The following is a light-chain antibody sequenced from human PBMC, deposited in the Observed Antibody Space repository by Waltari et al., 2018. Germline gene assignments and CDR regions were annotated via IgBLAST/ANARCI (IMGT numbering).Light chain of an antibody. CDR3: CSYAGGSTFV. V-gene: IGLV2-23*03. CDR2: EGV. J-gene: IGLJ1*01. Sequence: QSALTQPASVSGSPGQSITISCTGTRSAVRGYNLSSWYQQHPNKAPKLIIYEGVKRPLGVSNRFSGSKSGNTASLTISGLQAEDEADYYCCSYAGGSTFVFGTGTEVTVL. CDR1: RSAVRGYNL.